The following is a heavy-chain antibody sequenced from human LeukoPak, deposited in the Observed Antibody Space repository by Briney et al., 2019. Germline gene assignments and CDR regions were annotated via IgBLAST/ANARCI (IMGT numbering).Heavy chain of an antibody. CDR1: GFTFSSYG. V-gene: IGHV3-33*01. CDR3: ARDRDYDSSGCLDY. Sequence: AGGSLRLSCAASGFTFSSYGMHWVRQAPGKGLEWVAVIWYDGSNKYYADSVEGRFTISRDDSKNTLYLQMNSLRAEDTAVYYCARDRDYDSSGCLDYWGQGTLVTVSS. D-gene: IGHD3-22*01. J-gene: IGHJ4*02. CDR2: IWYDGSNK.